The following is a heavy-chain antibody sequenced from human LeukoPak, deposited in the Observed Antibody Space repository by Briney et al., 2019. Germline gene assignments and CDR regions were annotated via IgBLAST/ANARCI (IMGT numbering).Heavy chain of an antibody. Sequence: PGGSLRLSCAASGFTFSSYAIHGVREAPGKGLEWGAVISYDASNKYYGDSVKGRFTISRDNPKNPLYLQNSRLTAEATAVYYCARDSSGWSGRHPVDYWGQGTLVTVSS. D-gene: IGHD6-19*01. CDR3: ARDSSGWSGRHPVDY. CDR2: ISYDASNK. CDR1: GFTFSSYA. J-gene: IGHJ4*02. V-gene: IGHV3-30-3*01.